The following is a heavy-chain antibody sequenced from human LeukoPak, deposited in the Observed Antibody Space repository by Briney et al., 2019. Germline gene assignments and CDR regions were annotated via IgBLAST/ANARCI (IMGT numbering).Heavy chain of an antibody. D-gene: IGHD3-10*01. V-gene: IGHV4-39*07. CDR2: IHHRGTT. CDR1: GGSTSTNTSY. Sequence: PETLSLTSIVSGGSTSTNTSYWGWIRLPPGKGLEWIGEIHHRGTTYNNPSLRSRFTISVDTSKNQFSLRLTSVTAADTAVYYCARVTYNGFQHFDYWGQGNLVTVS. J-gene: IGHJ4*02. CDR3: ARVTYNGFQHFDY.